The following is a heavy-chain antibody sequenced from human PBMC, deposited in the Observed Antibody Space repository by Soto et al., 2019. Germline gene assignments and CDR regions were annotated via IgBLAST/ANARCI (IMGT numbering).Heavy chain of an antibody. V-gene: IGHV3-48*02. CDR1: GFTFSSYS. CDR3: ARESAALNLFDP. CDR2: ISSSSSTI. Sequence: EVQLVESGGGLVQPGGSLRLSCAASGFTFSSYSMNWVRQAPGKGLEWVSYISSSSSTIYYADSVKGRFTISRDNAKNPLYLQMNSLRDEDTAVYYCARESAALNLFDPWGQGTLVTVSS. D-gene: IGHD2-2*01. J-gene: IGHJ5*02.